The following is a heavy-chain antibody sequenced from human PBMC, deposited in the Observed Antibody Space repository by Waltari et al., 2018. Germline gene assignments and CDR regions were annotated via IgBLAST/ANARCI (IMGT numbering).Heavy chain of an antibody. CDR3: ARASLLKAFDY. J-gene: IGHJ4*02. CDR1: GGSFSGSY. Sequence: QVQLQQWGAGLLKPSETLSLTCAVYGGSFSGSYWSWIRQPPGKGLEWIGEINHSGSTNYNPFLKSRVTISVDTSKNQFSLKLSSVTAADTAVYYCARASLLKAFDYWGQGTLVTVSS. V-gene: IGHV4-34*01. CDR2: INHSGST.